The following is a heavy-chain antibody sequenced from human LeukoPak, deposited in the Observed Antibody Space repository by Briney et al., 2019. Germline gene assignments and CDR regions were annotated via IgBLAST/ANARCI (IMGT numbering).Heavy chain of an antibody. CDR3: ARVLGYCSSTSCYGAYYYYYMDV. Sequence: SETLSLTCTVSGGSISSYYWSWIRQPPGKGLEWIGYIYYSGSTNYNPSLKSRVTISVDTSKHQFSLKLSSVTAADTAVYYCARVLGYCSSTSCYGAYYYYYMDVWGKGTTVTVSS. D-gene: IGHD2-2*01. CDR1: GGSISSYY. J-gene: IGHJ6*03. CDR2: IYYSGST. V-gene: IGHV4-59*01.